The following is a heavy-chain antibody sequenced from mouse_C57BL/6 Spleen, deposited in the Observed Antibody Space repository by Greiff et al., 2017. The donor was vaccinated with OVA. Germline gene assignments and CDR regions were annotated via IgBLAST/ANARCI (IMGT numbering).Heavy chain of an antibody. V-gene: IGHV10-1*01. CDR1: GFSFNTYA. J-gene: IGHJ3*01. CDR3: VRQLSGFAY. CDR2: IRSKSNNYAT. Sequence: EVHLVESGGGLVQPKGSLKLSCAASGFSFNTYAMNWVRQAPGKGLEWVARIRSKSNNYATYYADSVKDRFTISRDDSESMLYLQMNNLKTEDTAMYYCVRQLSGFAYWGQGTLVTVSA.